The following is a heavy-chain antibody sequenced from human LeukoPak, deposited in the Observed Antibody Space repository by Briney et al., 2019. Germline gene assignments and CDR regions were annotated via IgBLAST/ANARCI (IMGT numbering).Heavy chain of an antibody. J-gene: IGHJ5*02. CDR3: AKPITIFGVVTEANWFDP. CDR2: ISGSGGST. D-gene: IGHD3-3*01. Sequence: GGSLRLSCAASGFTFSSYAMSWVRQAPGKGLEWVSAISGSGGSTYYADSVKGRFTISRDNSKNTLYLQMNSLRAEDTAVYYCAKPITIFGVVTEANWFDPWGQGTLVTVSS. V-gene: IGHV3-23*01. CDR1: GFTFSSYA.